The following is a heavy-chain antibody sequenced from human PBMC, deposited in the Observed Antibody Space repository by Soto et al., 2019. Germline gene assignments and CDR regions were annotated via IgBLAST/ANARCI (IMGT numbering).Heavy chain of an antibody. J-gene: IGHJ4*02. Sequence: GGSLRLSCAASGFTFDNYAMHWVRQAPGKGLEWVSGLSWNSGSTGYADSVKGRFTISRDNAKNSLYLQMNSLRSEDTALYYCAKDTAGGYSSSSGFDYWGQGILVTVSS. CDR1: GFTFDNYA. CDR3: AKDTAGGYSSSSGFDY. D-gene: IGHD6-6*01. CDR2: LSWNSGST. V-gene: IGHV3-9*01.